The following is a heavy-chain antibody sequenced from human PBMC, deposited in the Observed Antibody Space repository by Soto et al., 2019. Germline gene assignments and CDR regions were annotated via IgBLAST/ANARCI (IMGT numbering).Heavy chain of an antibody. J-gene: IGHJ5*02. CDR2: INPNSGGT. CDR1: GYTFTGYY. V-gene: IGHV1-2*04. Sequence: VASVKVSCKASGYTFTGYYMHWVRQAPGQGLEWMGWINPNSGGTNYAQKFQGWVTMTRDTSISTAYMELSRLRSDDTAVYYCARSVGYCSSTSCNNWFDPWGQGTLVTVSS. CDR3: ARSVGYCSSTSCNNWFDP. D-gene: IGHD2-2*01.